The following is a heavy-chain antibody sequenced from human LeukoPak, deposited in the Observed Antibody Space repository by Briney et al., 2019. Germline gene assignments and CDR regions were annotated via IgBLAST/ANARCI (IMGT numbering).Heavy chain of an antibody. CDR1: GFTFSSYW. V-gene: IGHV3-7*04. J-gene: IGHJ4*02. CDR2: IKQDGSEK. D-gene: IGHD1-26*01. Sequence: GGSLRLSCAASGFTFSSYWMSWVRQAPGKGLEWVANIKQDGSEKYYVDSVKGRFTISRDNAKNSLYLQMNSLRDEDTAAYYCARGLVGASLYYFDFWGQGTLVTVSS. CDR3: ARGLVGASLYYFDF.